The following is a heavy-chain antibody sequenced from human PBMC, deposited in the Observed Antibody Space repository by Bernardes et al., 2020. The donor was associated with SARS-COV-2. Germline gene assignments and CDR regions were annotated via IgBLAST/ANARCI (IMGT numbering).Heavy chain of an antibody. D-gene: IGHD5-12*01. CDR3: AGGYDFNY. CDR1: GGSMSSYF. CDR2: NYYSGSP. J-gene: IGHJ4*02. V-gene: IGHV4-59*01. Sequence: SETLSLTCTVSGGSMSSYFWSWIRQLPGKGLEWIGSNYYSGSPHYNPSLKSRVTISVDTSKNQFSLKLNSVTAADAAGYYCAGGYDFNYWGQGTLVTVSS.